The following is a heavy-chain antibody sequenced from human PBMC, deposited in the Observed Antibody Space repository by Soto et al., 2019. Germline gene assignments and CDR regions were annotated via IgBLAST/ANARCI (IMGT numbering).Heavy chain of an antibody. D-gene: IGHD3-3*01. CDR3: AREGDRDFWSGYYPGYGMDV. V-gene: IGHV3-53*02. CDR1: GFTVSSNY. CDR2: IYSGGST. Sequence: EVQLVETGGGLIQPGGSLRLSCAASGFTVSSNYMSWVRQAPGKGLEWVSVIYSGGSTYYADSVKGRFTISRDNSKNTLYLQMNSLRAEDTAVYYCAREGDRDFWSGYYPGYGMDVWGQGTTVTVSS. J-gene: IGHJ6*02.